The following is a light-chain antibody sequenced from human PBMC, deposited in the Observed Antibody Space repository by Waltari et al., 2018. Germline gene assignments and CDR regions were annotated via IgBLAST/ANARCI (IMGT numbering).Light chain of an antibody. Sequence: QSALTQPRSVSGSPGPSVTISCTGTNSDVGGYNYVSWYQHHPGKAPKLMIYDVSQRPSGVPDRLSGSKSSNQASLTISGLQTEDEADYYCCSYAGSYTWVLGGGTKVTVL. CDR1: NSDVGGYNY. CDR3: CSYAGSYTWV. J-gene: IGLJ3*02. V-gene: IGLV2-11*01. CDR2: DVS.